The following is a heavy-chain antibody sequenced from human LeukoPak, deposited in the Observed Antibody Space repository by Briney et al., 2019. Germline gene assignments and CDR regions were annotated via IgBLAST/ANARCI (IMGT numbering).Heavy chain of an antibody. V-gene: IGHV4-4*07. CDR3: AAVRTNSWYFR. CDR1: GGSISSYS. CDR2: IYTSGTT. Sequence: PSETLSLTCIVSGGSISSYSWTWIRQPAGEGLEWIGRIYTSGTTNYEPSLKSRVTMSVGTSKNQFSLKLSSVTAADTAVYYCAAVRTNSWYFRWGQGTLVTVSS. J-gene: IGHJ4*02. D-gene: IGHD6-13*01.